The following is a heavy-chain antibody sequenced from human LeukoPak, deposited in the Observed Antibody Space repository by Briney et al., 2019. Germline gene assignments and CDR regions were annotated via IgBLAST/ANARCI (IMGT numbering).Heavy chain of an antibody. Sequence: PGGPLRLSCAASGFNFRRVWISWVRQAPGKGLEWVTNISPDGNEKSYVDSVKGRFTISRDNAKNSVHLQMNSLRAEDTAVYYCAARAITDRPYYLDNWGQGTLVTVSS. CDR2: ISPDGNEK. J-gene: IGHJ4*02. CDR3: AARAITDRPYYLDN. CDR1: GFNFRRVW. V-gene: IGHV3-7*01. D-gene: IGHD6-6*01.